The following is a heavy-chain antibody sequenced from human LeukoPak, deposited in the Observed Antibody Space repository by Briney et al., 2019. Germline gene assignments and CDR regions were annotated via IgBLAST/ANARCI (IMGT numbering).Heavy chain of an antibody. CDR1: GRSISSYY. CDR3: ARDRTCGARDGYNYIAFDI. D-gene: IGHD5-24*01. Sequence: SETLSLTCTVSGRSISSYYWSWIRQPPGKGLEWIGYIYYSGSTNYNPSLKSRVTISVDTSKNQFSLKLSSVTAVDTAVYNCARDRTCGARDGYNYIAFDIWGEGPLVTVYS. J-gene: IGHJ3*02. CDR2: IYYSGST. V-gene: IGHV4-59*01.